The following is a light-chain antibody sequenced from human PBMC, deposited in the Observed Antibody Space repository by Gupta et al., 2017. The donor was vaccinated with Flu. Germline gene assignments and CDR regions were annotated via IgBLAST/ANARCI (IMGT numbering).Light chain of an antibody. CDR1: SSTIGEDYD. Sequence: QSVLTQPPSVSGALGQRVTIPCIGRSSTIGEDYDAHWYQQLPGRAPKLLIYENNNRPSGVPDRFSGAKSGTSAPLAITGLQAEDEADYYCQSYDSSLSGWVFGGGTKLTVL. V-gene: IGLV1-40*01. CDR3: QSYDSSLSGWV. J-gene: IGLJ3*02. CDR2: ENN.